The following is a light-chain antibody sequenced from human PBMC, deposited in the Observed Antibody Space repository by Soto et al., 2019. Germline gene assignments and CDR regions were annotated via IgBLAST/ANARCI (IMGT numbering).Light chain of an antibody. CDR1: QGIRSD. Sequence: IQMTQSPSSLSASVGDRVTIPCRARQGIRSDLAWYQQKPGKVPKLLIYGASRLESGVPSRFSGSGFVTDFTLTISSLQPEDFATYYCLQDYHYPWAFGQGTKVEIK. V-gene: IGKV1-6*01. CDR2: GAS. CDR3: LQDYHYPWA. J-gene: IGKJ1*01.